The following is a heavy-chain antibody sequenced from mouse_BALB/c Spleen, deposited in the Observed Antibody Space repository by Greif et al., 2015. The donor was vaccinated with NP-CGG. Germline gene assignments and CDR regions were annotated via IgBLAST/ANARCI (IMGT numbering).Heavy chain of an antibody. J-gene: IGHJ4*01. CDR2: ISDGGSYT. CDR1: GFTFSDYY. Sequence: EVQLVESGGGLVKPGGSLKLSCAASGFTFSDYYMYWVRQTPEKRLEWVATISDGGSYTYYPDSVKGRFTISRDNAKNNLYLQMSSLKSEYTAMYYCARDYYGSSYAMDYWGQGTSVTVSS. CDR3: ARDYYGSSYAMDY. V-gene: IGHV5-4*02. D-gene: IGHD1-1*01.